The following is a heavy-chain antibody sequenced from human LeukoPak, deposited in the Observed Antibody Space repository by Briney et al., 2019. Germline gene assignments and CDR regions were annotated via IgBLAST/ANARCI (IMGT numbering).Heavy chain of an antibody. CDR2: IYTSGST. CDR3: ARGSIAARPGLNYFDY. D-gene: IGHD6-6*01. CDR1: GGSFSGYY. V-gene: IGHV4-59*10. Sequence: SETLSLTCAVYGGSFSGYYWSWIRQPAGKGLEWIGRIYTSGSTNYNPSLKSRVTISVDTSKNQFSLKLSSVTAADTAVYYCARGSIAARPGLNYFDYWGQGTLVTVSS. J-gene: IGHJ4*02.